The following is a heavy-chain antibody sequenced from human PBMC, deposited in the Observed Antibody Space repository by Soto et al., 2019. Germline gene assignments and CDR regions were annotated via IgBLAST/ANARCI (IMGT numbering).Heavy chain of an antibody. Sequence: GRSLRLSCAASGFTFSSYAMSWVRQAPGKGLEWVSGISGSGGSTYDADSVKGRFAISRDDSKHTAYLQMDSLRTEDTAIYYCTTDSHYSGVLLRFDYWGLGTLVTVSS. CDR3: TTDSHYSGVLLRFDY. J-gene: IGHJ4*01. CDR2: ISGSGGST. D-gene: IGHD1-26*01. CDR1: GFTFSSYA. V-gene: IGHV3-23*01.